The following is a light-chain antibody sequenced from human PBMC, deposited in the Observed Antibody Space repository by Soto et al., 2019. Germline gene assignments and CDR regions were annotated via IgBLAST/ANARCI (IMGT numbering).Light chain of an antibody. CDR1: GSDIGTYNF. CDR3: ISYTYTGTLFV. V-gene: IGLV2-14*01. Sequence: QSVLTQPASVSGSPGQSITISCSGSGSDIGTYNFVSWYQHHPGRAPKLIISEVANRPSGVSDRFSGSKSGSLASLTISGLQADDVAVYYCISYTYTGTLFVFGVGTKLTVL. J-gene: IGLJ3*02. CDR2: EVA.